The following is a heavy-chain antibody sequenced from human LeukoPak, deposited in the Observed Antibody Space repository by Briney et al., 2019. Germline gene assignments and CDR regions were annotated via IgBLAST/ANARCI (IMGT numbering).Heavy chain of an antibody. CDR3: TTDGGRKSRPYHFDY. CDR1: GFTFSNAW. D-gene: IGHD3-16*01. Sequence: PGGSLRLSCAASGFTFSNAWMSWVCQAPGKGLEWVGRIKSKIDGGTTDYAAPVKGRFTISRDDSKNTLYLQMNSLKTEDTAVYYCTTDGGRKSRPYHFDYWGQGTLVTVSP. CDR2: IKSKIDGGTT. V-gene: IGHV3-15*01. J-gene: IGHJ4*02.